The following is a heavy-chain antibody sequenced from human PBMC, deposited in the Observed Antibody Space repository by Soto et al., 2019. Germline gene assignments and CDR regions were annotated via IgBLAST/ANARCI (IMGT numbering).Heavy chain of an antibody. CDR3: ARGGVWFDP. CDR1: GGSISRYY. J-gene: IGHJ5*02. Sequence: SETLSLTCTVSGGSISRYYWNWIRQPPGKGLEWIGYIYYSGSTNYNPSLKSRVTISVDTSKNQFSLKLSSVTAADTAVYYCARGGVWFDPWGQGTLVTVSS. V-gene: IGHV4-59*01. D-gene: IGHD2-8*01. CDR2: IYYSGST.